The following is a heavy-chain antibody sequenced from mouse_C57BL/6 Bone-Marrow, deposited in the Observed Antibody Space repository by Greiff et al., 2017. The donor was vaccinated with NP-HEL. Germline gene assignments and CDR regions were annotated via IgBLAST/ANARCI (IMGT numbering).Heavy chain of an antibody. Sequence: QVQLQQPGTELVKPGASVKLSCKASGYTFTSYWMHWLKQRPGQGLEWIGNINPNNGGTTDNEKFKTKATLTVDKSSSTAYRQLSSLTSEDSAVYYCARDSGYAFDYWGQGTTLTVSS. CDR3: ARDSGYAFDY. CDR1: GYTFTSYW. CDR2: INPNNGGT. D-gene: IGHD3-2*02. V-gene: IGHV1-53*01. J-gene: IGHJ2*01.